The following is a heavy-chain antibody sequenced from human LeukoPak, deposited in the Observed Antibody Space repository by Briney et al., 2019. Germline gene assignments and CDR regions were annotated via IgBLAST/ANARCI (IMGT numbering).Heavy chain of an antibody. CDR2: MNPNSGNT. J-gene: IGHJ6*04. D-gene: IGHD2-2*01. V-gene: IGHV1-8*02. Sequence: ASVKVSCKASGYTFTSYGISWVRQAPGQGLEWMGWMNPNSGNTGYAQKFQGRVTMTRNTSISTAYMELSSLRSEDTAVYYCTKGARAHYADVWGKGTTVTVSS. CDR1: GYTFTSYG. CDR3: TKGARAHYADV.